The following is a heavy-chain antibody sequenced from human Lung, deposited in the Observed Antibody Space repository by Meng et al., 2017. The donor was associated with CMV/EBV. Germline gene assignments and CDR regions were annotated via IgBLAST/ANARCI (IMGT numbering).Heavy chain of an antibody. CDR3: ASTTPYCSSTSCYTYFDY. J-gene: IGHJ4*01. CDR1: GGTFSSYA. Sequence: SXXVSXKASGGTFSSYAISWVRQAPGQGLEWMGGIIPIFGTANYAQKFQGRVTIATDESTRTAYMELSSLRSDDTAVYYCASTTPYCSSTSCYTYFDYWXQGTXVTVSS. CDR2: IIPIFGTA. D-gene: IGHD2-2*02. V-gene: IGHV1-69*05.